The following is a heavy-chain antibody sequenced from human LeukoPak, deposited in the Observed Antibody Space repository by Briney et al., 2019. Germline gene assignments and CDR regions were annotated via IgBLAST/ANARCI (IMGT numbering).Heavy chain of an antibody. CDR1: GGSISSSSYY. V-gene: IGHV4-39*07. J-gene: IGHJ3*02. Sequence: SETLSLTCTVSGGSISSSSYYWGWIRQPPGKGLEWIGSIYYSGSTYYNPSLKSRVTISVDTSKNQFSLKLSSVTAADTAVYYCARVAKRPDAFDIWGQGTMVTVSS. CDR2: IYYSGST. CDR3: ARVAKRPDAFDI.